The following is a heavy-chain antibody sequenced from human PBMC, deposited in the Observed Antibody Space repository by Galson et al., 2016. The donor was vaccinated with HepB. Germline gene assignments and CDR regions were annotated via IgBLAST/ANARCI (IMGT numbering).Heavy chain of an antibody. J-gene: IGHJ4*02. V-gene: IGHV3-7*01. CDR3: GRDGTGPSSAWGIADY. CDR1: GFTFENCW. D-gene: IGHD6-19*01. Sequence: SLRLSCAATGFTFENCWMSWVRQAPGKGLEWVADIKEDGSQKYYLDSVKGRSTISRDNAKNPLFLQMNSLVVEDTAVYYCGRDGTGPSSAWGIADYWGQGTLVTVSS. CDR2: IKEDGSQK.